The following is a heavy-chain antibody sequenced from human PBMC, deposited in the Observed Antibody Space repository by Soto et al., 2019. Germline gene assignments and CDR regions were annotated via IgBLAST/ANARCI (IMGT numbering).Heavy chain of an antibody. J-gene: IGHJ5*02. CDR2: INHSGST. D-gene: IGHD3-10*01. Sequence: PSETLSLTCTVSGGSISSYHWSWIRQPPGKGLEWIGEINHSGSTNYNPSLKSRVTISVDTSKNQFSLKLSSVTAADTAVYYCARGKGGVTMVRGVITKADWFDPWGQGTLVTVSS. V-gene: IGHV4-34*01. CDR1: GGSISSYH. CDR3: ARGKGGVTMVRGVITKADWFDP.